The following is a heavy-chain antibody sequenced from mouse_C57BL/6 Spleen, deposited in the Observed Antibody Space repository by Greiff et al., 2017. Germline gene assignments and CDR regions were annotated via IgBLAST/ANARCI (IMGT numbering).Heavy chain of an antibody. CDR3: AQIYYGNYEFAY. J-gene: IGHJ3*01. V-gene: IGHV1-82*01. CDR2: IYPGDGDT. CDR1: GYAFSSSW. Sequence: QVQLQQSGPELVKPGASVKISCKASGYAFSSSWMNWVKQRPGKGLEWIGRIYPGDGDTNYNGKFKGKATLTADKSSSTAYMQLSSLTSEDSAVYFCAQIYYGNYEFAYWGQGPLVTVSA. D-gene: IGHD2-1*01.